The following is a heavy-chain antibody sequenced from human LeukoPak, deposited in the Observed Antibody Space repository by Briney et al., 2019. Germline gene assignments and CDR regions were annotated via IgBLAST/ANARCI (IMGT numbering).Heavy chain of an antibody. CDR2: INTNTGNP. Sequence: ASVKVSCEASGYTFTSYAMNWVRQAPGQGLEWMGWINTNTGNPTYAQGFTGRFVFSLDTSVSTAYLQISSLKAEDTAVYYCARDLSNPPKYFIAAASYYWGQGTLVTVSS. CDR1: GYTFTSYA. J-gene: IGHJ4*02. CDR3: ARDLSNPPKYFIAAASYY. D-gene: IGHD6-13*01. V-gene: IGHV7-4-1*02.